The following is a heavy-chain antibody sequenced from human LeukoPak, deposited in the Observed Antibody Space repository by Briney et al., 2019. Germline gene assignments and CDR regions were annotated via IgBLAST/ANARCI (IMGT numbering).Heavy chain of an antibody. V-gene: IGHV1-24*01. D-gene: IGHD6-6*01. CDR2: FDPEDGET. CDR3: ARDRGIAARPDY. J-gene: IGHJ4*02. Sequence: GASVKVSCKVSGYTLTELSMHWVRQAPGKGLEWMGGFDPEDGETIYAQKFQGRVTMTEDTSTDTAYMELRSLRSDDTAVYYCARDRGIAARPDYWGQGTLVTVSS. CDR1: GYTLTELS.